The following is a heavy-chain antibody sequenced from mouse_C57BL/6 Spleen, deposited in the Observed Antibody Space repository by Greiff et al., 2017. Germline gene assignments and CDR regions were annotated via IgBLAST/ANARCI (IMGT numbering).Heavy chain of an antibody. V-gene: IGHV1-64*01. Sequence: QVQLQPPGAELVQPGASVKLSCKASGYTFTSYWMHWVKQRPGQGLEWIGMIHPNSGSTNYNEKFKSKATLTVDKSSSTAYMQLSSLTSEDSAVYYCARGLGRDPYYVGYWGQGTTLTVSS. D-gene: IGHD4-1*01. CDR2: IHPNSGST. CDR3: ARGLGRDPYYVGY. J-gene: IGHJ2*01. CDR1: GYTFTSYW.